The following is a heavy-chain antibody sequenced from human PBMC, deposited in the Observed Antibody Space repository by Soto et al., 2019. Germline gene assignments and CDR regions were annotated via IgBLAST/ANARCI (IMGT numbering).Heavy chain of an antibody. Sequence: EVQLVESGGGLVQPGGSLRLSCAASGFTFSSYWMHWVRQAPGKGLVWVSRINSDRSSTSYADSVKGRFTISRDNAKNTLYLQMNSLRAEDTAVYYCARDPAGYSSSWSSYYYYMDVWGKGTTVTVSS. CDR2: INSDRSST. J-gene: IGHJ6*03. CDR1: GFTFSSYW. D-gene: IGHD6-13*01. CDR3: ARDPAGYSSSWSSYYYYMDV. V-gene: IGHV3-74*01.